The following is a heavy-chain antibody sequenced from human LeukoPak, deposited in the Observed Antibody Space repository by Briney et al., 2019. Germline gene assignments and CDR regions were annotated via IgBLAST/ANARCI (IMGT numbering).Heavy chain of an antibody. Sequence: SETLSLTCTVSGGSISSYYWSWIRQPPGKGLEWIGYIYYSGSTNYNPSLKSRVTISVDTSKNQFSLKLSSVTAADTAVYYCAGTRPSYYYYGMDVWGQGTTVTVSS. CDR1: GGSISSYY. D-gene: IGHD6-6*01. V-gene: IGHV4-59*01. CDR3: AGTRPSYYYYGMDV. J-gene: IGHJ6*02. CDR2: IYYSGST.